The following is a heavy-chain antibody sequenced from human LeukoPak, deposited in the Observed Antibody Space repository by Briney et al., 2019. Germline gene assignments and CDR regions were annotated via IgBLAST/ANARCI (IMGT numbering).Heavy chain of an antibody. Sequence: GGSLRLSCAASGFTFSSYAMSWVRQAPGKGLEWVSAISGSGGSTYYADSVKGRFTISRDNSKNTLYLQMNSLRAEDTAVYYCAKGRNYDLWSGYYIQDYWGQGTLVTVSS. CDR3: AKGRNYDLWSGYYIQDY. CDR1: GFTFSSYA. D-gene: IGHD3-3*01. V-gene: IGHV3-23*01. J-gene: IGHJ4*02. CDR2: ISGSGGST.